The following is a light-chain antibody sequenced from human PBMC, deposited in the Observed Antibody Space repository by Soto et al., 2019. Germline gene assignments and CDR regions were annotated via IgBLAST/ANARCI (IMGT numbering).Light chain of an antibody. CDR2: KAS. J-gene: IGKJ1*01. CDR1: QSISSW. Sequence: DIQMTQSPSTLSASVGDRVTITCRASQSISSWLAWYQQKPGKAPKLLIYKASSLESGVPSRFSGSGSGTEFTLTTSSLQPDDFATYYCQQYNSYPRTLGQGTKVDIK. CDR3: QQYNSYPRT. V-gene: IGKV1-5*03.